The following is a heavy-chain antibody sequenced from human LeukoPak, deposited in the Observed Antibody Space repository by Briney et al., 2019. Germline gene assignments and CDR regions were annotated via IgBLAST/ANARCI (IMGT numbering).Heavy chain of an antibody. CDR1: GYTFTSYD. Sequence: ASVTVSCKASGYTFTSYDINWVRQATGQGLEWMGWMNPNSGNTGYAQKFQGRVTMTRNTSISTAYMELSSLRSEDTAVYYCARGGHNWNYGDPWGQGTLVTVSS. V-gene: IGHV1-8*01. D-gene: IGHD1-7*01. J-gene: IGHJ5*02. CDR2: MNPNSGNT. CDR3: ARGGHNWNYGDP.